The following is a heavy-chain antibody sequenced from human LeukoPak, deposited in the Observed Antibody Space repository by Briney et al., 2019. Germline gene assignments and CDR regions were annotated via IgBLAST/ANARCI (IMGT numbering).Heavy chain of an antibody. J-gene: IGHJ4*02. V-gene: IGHV4-59*02. CDR1: GGSVSTYY. CDR2: IYYSGST. CDR3: ARGLGGSSGCFGY. Sequence: SETLSLTCTVSGGSVSTYYWNWIRQPPGKGLEWIGNIYYSGSTNYNPSLKSRVTISVDTSKNQLSLKLSSVTAADTAVYYCARGLGGSSGCFGYWGQGTLVTVSS. D-gene: IGHD6-19*01.